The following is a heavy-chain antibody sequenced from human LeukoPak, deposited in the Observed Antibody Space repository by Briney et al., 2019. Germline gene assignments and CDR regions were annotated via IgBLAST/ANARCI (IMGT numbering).Heavy chain of an antibody. CDR2: ITYDGSNK. D-gene: IGHD3-10*01. Sequence: SGTSLRLSCAVSGFTFSNYDMHWVRQAPGKGLEWVAVITYDGSNKFYADSVKGRFTISRDNSKNTLYLHMTSLRPEDTAVYFCVKGRYGTGWDFWGPGTLVIVSS. CDR1: GFTFSNYD. CDR3: VKGRYGTGWDF. J-gene: IGHJ4*02. V-gene: IGHV3-30*18.